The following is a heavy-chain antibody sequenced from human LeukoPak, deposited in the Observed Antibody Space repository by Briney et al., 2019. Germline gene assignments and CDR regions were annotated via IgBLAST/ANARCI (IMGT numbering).Heavy chain of an antibody. CDR3: ARDQATRGDYYGSGSPAFFDY. CDR2: VHPSGST. CDR1: SGSITSGGYY. Sequence: PSETLSLTCTVSSGSITSGGYYWSWIRQSAGKGLEWIGRVHPSGSTNYNPSLKSRVTISVDTSKNQFSLKLSSVTAADTAVYYCARDQATRGDYYGSGSPAFFDYWGQESLVTVSS. V-gene: IGHV4-61*02. J-gene: IGHJ4*02. D-gene: IGHD3-10*01.